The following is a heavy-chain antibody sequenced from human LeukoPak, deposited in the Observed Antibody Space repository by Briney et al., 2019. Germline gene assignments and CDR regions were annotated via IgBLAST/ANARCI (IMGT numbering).Heavy chain of an antibody. Sequence: GRSLRLSCAASGFTFSSYEMNWVRQAPGKGLEWVSYISSSGSTIYYADSVKGRFTISRDNAKNSLYLQMNSLRAEDTAVYYCARDELLYGMDVWGQGTTVTVSS. CDR2: ISSSGSTI. J-gene: IGHJ6*02. V-gene: IGHV3-48*03. CDR1: GFTFSSYE. CDR3: ARDELLYGMDV. D-gene: IGHD4-23*01.